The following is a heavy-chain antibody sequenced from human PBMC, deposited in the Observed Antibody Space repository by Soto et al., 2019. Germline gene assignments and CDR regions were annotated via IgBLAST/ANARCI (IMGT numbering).Heavy chain of an antibody. CDR1: GFTFSSYW. D-gene: IGHD3-22*01. CDR2: INSDGSST. J-gene: IGHJ4*02. Sequence: GGSLRLSCAASGFTFSSYWMHWVRQAPGKGLVWVSRINSDGSSTSYADSVKGRFTISRDNAKNTLYLQMNSLRAEDTAVYYCAGLPTYYYDSSGNPGGGDYWGQGTLVTVSS. V-gene: IGHV3-74*01. CDR3: AGLPTYYYDSSGNPGGGDY.